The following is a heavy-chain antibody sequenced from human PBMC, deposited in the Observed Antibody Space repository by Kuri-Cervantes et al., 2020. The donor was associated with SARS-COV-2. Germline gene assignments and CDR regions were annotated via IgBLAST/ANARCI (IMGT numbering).Heavy chain of an antibody. V-gene: IGHV1-18*04. CDR2: ISVYSGRS. CDR1: GYTFTHYG. CDR3: ARDADDSSWNY. J-gene: IGHJ4*02. Sequence: ASVKVSCKTSGYTFTHYGINWVRQAPGQGLEWMGWISVYSGRSNVAQRFHGRVTLTTDTSANTAYMELGSLGLDDTAVYYCARDADDSSWNYWGPGSLVTVSS. D-gene: IGHD6-13*01.